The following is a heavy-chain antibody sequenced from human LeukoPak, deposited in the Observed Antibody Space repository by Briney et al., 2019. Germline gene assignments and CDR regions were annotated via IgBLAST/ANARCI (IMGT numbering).Heavy chain of an antibody. CDR3: AKLYYDFWSGYWY. CDR1: GFTFSSYA. CDR2: ISGSGGST. J-gene: IGHJ4*02. D-gene: IGHD3-3*01. V-gene: IGHV3-23*01. Sequence: PVGSLRLSCAASGFTFSSYAMSWVRQAPGKGLEWVSAISGSGGSTYYAESVKGRFTISRDNSKNTLYLQMNSLRAEDTAVYYCAKLYYDFWSGYWYWGQGTLVTVSS.